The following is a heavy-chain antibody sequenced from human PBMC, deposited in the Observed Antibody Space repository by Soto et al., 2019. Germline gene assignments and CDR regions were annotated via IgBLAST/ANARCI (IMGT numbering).Heavy chain of an antibody. J-gene: IGHJ4*02. CDR1: GFPFSSYA. CDR2: INSGSSTI. D-gene: IGHD5-12*01. CDR3: VRDRGYTGYDLQY. V-gene: IGHV3-48*02. Sequence: EVQLVESGGGLVQPGGSLRLSCAASGFPFSSYAMNWVRQAPGKGLEWVSYINSGSSTIYYADSAKGRFTISRDNDKNSLYLQRNSLRDEDTAVYFCVRDRGYTGYDLQYWGQGALVAVSS.